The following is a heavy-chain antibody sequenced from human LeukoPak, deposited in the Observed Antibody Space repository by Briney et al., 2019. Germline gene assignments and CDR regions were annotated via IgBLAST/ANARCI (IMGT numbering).Heavy chain of an antibody. J-gene: IGHJ3*02. Sequence: GGSLRLSCAASGFTFSSYWMSWVRQAPGKGLEWVANIKQDGSEKYYVDSVKGRFTISRDNAKNSLYLQMNSLKTEDTAVYYCTTRRPDAFDIWGQGTMVTVSS. CDR1: GFTFSSYW. V-gene: IGHV3-7*03. CDR3: TTRRPDAFDI. CDR2: IKQDGSEK.